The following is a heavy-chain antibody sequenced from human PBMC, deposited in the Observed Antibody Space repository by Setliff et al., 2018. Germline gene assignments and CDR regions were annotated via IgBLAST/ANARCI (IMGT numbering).Heavy chain of an antibody. D-gene: IGHD6-25*01. CDR1: GASISSGTYY. CDR3: ARSPANGGHDAFDI. CDR2: IHYRGTT. J-gene: IGHJ3*02. V-gene: IGHV4-39*01. Sequence: SETLSLTCTVSGASISSGTYYWAWIRQPPGKGLEWIGRIHYRGTTYSNASLASRLTISVDTAKNQFSLKLTSVTAADTAVYYCARSPANGGHDAFDIWGRGTMVTVSS.